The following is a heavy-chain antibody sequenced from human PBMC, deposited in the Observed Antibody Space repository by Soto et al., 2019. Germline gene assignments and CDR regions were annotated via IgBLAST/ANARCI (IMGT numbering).Heavy chain of an antibody. V-gene: IGHV4-4*02. CDR2: AYHNGLT. CDR1: GDSVTSNVW. D-gene: IGHD6-19*01. CDR3: ARDAAVPGESDRFDY. Sequence: SETLSLTCAVSGDSVTSNVWWSWVRQPPGKGLEWIGEAYHNGLTDYNPSLKSRVTMSVDTSKNEFSLKLTSLTAADTAIYYCARDAAVPGESDRFDYWGQGXLVTVYS. J-gene: IGHJ4*02.